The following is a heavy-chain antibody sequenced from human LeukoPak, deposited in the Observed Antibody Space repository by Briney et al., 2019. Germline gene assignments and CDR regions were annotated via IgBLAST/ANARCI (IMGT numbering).Heavy chain of an antibody. D-gene: IGHD2-15*01. Sequence: GGSLRLSCAASGFTFSTYAMSWVRQAPGKGLEWVSYISSSSSTIYYADSVKSRFTISRDNAKNSLYLQMNSLRDEDTAVYYCATIPVVVVAATDLTFDYWGQGTLVTVSS. CDR1: GFTFSTYA. CDR3: ATIPVVVVAATDLTFDY. J-gene: IGHJ4*02. V-gene: IGHV3-48*02. CDR2: ISSSSSTI.